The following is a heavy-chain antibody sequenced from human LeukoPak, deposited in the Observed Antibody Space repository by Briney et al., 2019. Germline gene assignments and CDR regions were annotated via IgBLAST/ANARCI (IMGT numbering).Heavy chain of an antibody. J-gene: IGHJ4*02. CDR1: GCTFSSYG. Sequence: GGSLRLSCAASGCTFSSYGMHWVRQAPGKGLEWVAVISYDGSNKYYADSVKGRFTISRDNSKNTLYLQMNSLRAEDTAVYYCAKDGGSSSAGDYWGQGTLVTVSS. V-gene: IGHV3-30*18. D-gene: IGHD6-13*01. CDR3: AKDGGSSSAGDY. CDR2: ISYDGSNK.